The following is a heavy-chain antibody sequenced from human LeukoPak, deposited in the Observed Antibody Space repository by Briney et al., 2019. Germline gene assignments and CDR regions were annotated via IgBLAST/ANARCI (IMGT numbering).Heavy chain of an antibody. CDR1: GGSISSGGYN. CDR3: ARENGYQIDY. Sequence: PSQTLSLTCTVSGGSISSGGYNWSWIRQHPGKGLEWIGYIYYSGSTYYNPSLKSRVTISVDTSKNQFSLKLSSVTAADTAVYYCARENGYQIDYWGQGTLVTVSS. V-gene: IGHV4-31*03. D-gene: IGHD3-22*01. CDR2: IYYSGST. J-gene: IGHJ4*02.